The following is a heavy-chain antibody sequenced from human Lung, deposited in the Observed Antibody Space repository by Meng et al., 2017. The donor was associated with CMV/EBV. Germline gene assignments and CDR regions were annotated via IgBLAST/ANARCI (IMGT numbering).Heavy chain of an antibody. J-gene: IGHJ5*01. Sequence: GDFSGYCVRWVRQAPGQGLEWMGRIIPARGITNYAQKFQGRVTITADRSTSTFYMELSSLRSEDTAMYYCAREQYCSNTNCFNWFDSWAQGTLVTVSS. CDR1: GDFSGYC. V-gene: IGHV1-69*04. CDR2: IIPARGIT. CDR3: AREQYCSNTNCFNWFDS. D-gene: IGHD2-2*01.